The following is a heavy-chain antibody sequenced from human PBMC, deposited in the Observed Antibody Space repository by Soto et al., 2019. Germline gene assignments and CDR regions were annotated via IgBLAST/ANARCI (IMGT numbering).Heavy chain of an antibody. J-gene: IGHJ4*02. V-gene: IGHV3-53*01. D-gene: IGHD3-22*01. Sequence: GGSLRLSCAASGFSVSGSYMSWVRQAPGKGLEWVSVVYSGGSTYSTDTLKGRFTISRDKSKYTLYLHMNNLRAEDTAVYDCARVFECSDNSGYYISEYWGQGTLVTVSS. CDR3: ARVFECSDNSGYYISEY. CDR2: VYSGGST. CDR1: GFSVSGSY.